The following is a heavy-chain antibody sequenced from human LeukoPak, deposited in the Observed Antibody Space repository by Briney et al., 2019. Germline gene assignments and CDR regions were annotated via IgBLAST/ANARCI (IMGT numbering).Heavy chain of an antibody. D-gene: IGHD6-19*01. CDR1: GFTISSYG. CDR3: AKDEIGAVAGLLDY. Sequence: PGGSLRLSCAASGFTISSYGMYWVRQAPGKGLEWVAVISFDGSNKYYADSVRGRFTVSRDNSKDTLYLQMNSLRAEDTAVYYCAKDEIGAVAGLLDYWGQGILVTVSS. V-gene: IGHV3-30*18. J-gene: IGHJ4*02. CDR2: ISFDGSNK.